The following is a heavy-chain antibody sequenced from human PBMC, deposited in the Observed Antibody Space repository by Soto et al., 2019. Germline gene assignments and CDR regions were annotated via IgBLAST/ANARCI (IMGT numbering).Heavy chain of an antibody. D-gene: IGHD2-15*01. CDR3: ARYCNGGACYSASLDY. V-gene: IGHV3-30*09. J-gene: IGHJ4*02. CDR1: PFTFRSYS. CDR2: ISYDGSKD. Sequence: QEQMVQSGGGVVQPGRSLRLSCAASPFTFRSYSMHWVRQAPGKGLEWVTSISYDGSKDSYADSVKGRFAVSRDNSKNTLYLQMNRPRPEDTAVYYCARYCNGGACYSASLDYWGQGTQVTVAS.